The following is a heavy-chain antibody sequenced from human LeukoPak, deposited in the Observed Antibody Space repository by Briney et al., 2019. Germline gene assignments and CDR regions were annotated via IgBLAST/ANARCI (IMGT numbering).Heavy chain of an antibody. D-gene: IGHD2-15*01. V-gene: IGHV3-23*01. CDR2: ISRGGDVT. CDR3: AARPGEVAVPYDY. CDR1: GFTFSTYA. Sequence: GGSLRLPCAASGFTFSTYAMTWVRQAPGKGLEWVSLISRGGDVTYYADSVKGRFTISRDSSKNTLHLQMHSLRAEDTAVYYCAARPGEVAVPYDYWGQGTLVTVSS. J-gene: IGHJ4*02.